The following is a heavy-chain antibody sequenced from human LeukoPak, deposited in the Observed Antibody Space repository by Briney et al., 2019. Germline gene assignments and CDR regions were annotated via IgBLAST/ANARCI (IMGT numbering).Heavy chain of an antibody. CDR2: IYTNGYT. V-gene: IGHV4-4*07. CDR1: GGSITNYY. J-gene: IGHJ6*03. CDR3: ARGHCASTSCLTHYYYYYMDV. D-gene: IGHD2-2*01. Sequence: SETLSLTCTVSGGSITNYYWSWVRQSAGKGLEWIGRIYTNGYTNYNPSLKSRVTMSVDTSKNQFSLKLTSVTAADTAVYYCARGHCASTSCLTHYYYYYMDVWGKGTTVTVSS.